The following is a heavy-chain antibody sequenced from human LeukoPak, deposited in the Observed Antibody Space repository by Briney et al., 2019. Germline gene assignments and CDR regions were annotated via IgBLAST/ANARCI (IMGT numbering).Heavy chain of an antibody. J-gene: IGHJ3*02. D-gene: IGHD4-17*01. CDR1: GFTFSSYA. V-gene: IGHV3-23*01. CDR3: AKAWRAYGDYHTFDI. CDR2: ISASGGST. Sequence: GGSLRLSCAASGFTFSSYAMSWVRQAPGKGLEWVATISASGGSTYYADSVKGRFTIPRDNSKNMLYLQMNSLRAEDTAVYYCAKAWRAYGDYHTFDIWGQGTMVTVSS.